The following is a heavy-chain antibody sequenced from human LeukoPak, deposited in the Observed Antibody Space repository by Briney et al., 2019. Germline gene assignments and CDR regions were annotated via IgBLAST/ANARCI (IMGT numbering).Heavy chain of an antibody. D-gene: IGHD3-16*02. J-gene: IGHJ4*02. CDR3: ARHYDYVWGSYRFDY. CDR1: GFTGSSNY. V-gene: IGHV3-66*04. Sequence: GRSLRLSCAASGFTGSSNYMSWVRQAPGKGLEGVTVIYSGGSTYYADSERGRFTISRDNSKNALYLKMHSLREEDTAVYYCARHYDYVWGSYRFDYWGQGTLVTVSS. CDR2: IYSGGST.